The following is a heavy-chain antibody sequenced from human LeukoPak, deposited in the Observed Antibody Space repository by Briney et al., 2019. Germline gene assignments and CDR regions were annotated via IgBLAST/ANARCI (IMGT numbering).Heavy chain of an antibody. CDR1: GFTFSSYG. CDR3: AKDRRSNGSGSPSGYMDV. Sequence: PGGSLRLSCAASGFTFSSYGLSWVRQAPAKGLEWVSAISGRGDSTYYADSVKGRFTISRDNSKNTLYLQMNSLRAEDTAVYYCAKDRRSNGSGSPSGYMDVWGKGTTVTVSS. J-gene: IGHJ6*03. D-gene: IGHD3-10*01. V-gene: IGHV3-23*01. CDR2: ISGRGDST.